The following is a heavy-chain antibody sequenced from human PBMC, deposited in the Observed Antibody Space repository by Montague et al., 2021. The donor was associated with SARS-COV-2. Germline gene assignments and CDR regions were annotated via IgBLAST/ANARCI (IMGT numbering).Heavy chain of an antibody. V-gene: IGHV3-30*04. J-gene: IGHJ4*02. CDR1: GFTFSSYA. CDR3: ASLLLWFGEFRAFDY. D-gene: IGHD3-10*01. Sequence: SLSLSCAASGFTFSSYAMHWVRQAPGKGLEWVAVISYDGSNKYYADSVKGRFTISRDNSKNTLYLQMNSLRAEDTAVYYCASLLLWFGEFRAFDYWGQGTLVTVSS. CDR2: ISYDGSNK.